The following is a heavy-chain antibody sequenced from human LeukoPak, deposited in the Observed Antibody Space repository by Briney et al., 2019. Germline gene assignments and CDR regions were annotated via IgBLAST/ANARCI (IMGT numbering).Heavy chain of an antibody. CDR2: INHSGST. J-gene: IGHJ4*02. Sequence: SETLSLTCAVYGGSFSGYYWSWIRQPPGKGLEWIGEINHSGSTNYNPSLKSRVTISVDASKNQFSLKLSSVTAADTAVYYCASFGPAGYTIIDYGGQGTLVTVSS. CDR1: GGSFSGYY. V-gene: IGHV4-34*01. CDR3: ASFGPAGYTIIDY. D-gene: IGHD5-24*01.